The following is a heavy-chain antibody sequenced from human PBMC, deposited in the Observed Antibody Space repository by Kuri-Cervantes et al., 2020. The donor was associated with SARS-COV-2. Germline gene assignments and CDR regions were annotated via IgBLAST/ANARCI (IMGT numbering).Heavy chain of an antibody. CDR1: GFTFSSYG. J-gene: IGHJ6*02. D-gene: IGHD3-3*01. V-gene: IGHV3-30*06. CDR3: AGDKNYDFWSGPTRGYGMDV. CDR2: ISYDGSNK. Sequence: GESLKISCAASGFTFSSYGMHWVRQAPGKGLEWVAVISYDGSNKYYADSVKGRFTISRDNSKNTLYLQMNSLRAEDTAVYYCAGDKNYDFWSGPTRGYGMDVWGQGTTVTVSS.